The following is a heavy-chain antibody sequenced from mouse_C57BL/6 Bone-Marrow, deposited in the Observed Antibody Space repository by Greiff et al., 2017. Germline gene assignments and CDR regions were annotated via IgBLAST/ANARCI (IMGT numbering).Heavy chain of an antibody. Sequence: QVQLKESGAELVKPGASVKISCKASGYAFSSYWMNWVKQRPGKGLEWIGQIYPGDGDTNYNGQFKGKATLTADKSSSTAYMQLSSLTSEDSAVDFCARRSNFYYYDMDYWGQGTSVTVSS. V-gene: IGHV1-80*01. CDR2: IYPGDGDT. J-gene: IGHJ4*01. CDR3: ARRSNFYYYDMDY. D-gene: IGHD2-5*01. CDR1: GYAFSSYW.